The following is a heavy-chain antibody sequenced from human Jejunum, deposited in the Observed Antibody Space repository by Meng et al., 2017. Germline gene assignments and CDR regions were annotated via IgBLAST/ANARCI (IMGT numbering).Heavy chain of an antibody. D-gene: IGHD1-26*01. Sequence: GHLQESGPGLVKPYPPLSLPCTFSGGSISVGGYYWAWIRQHPGEALEWIGYMYYTGGTFYNPSLRSRSSISVDTSRNQFSLHLTSVTAADTALYYCARVALEAREEVGVSRGHFDYWGPGTLVTVSS. V-gene: IGHV4-31*03. CDR1: GGSISVGGYY. J-gene: IGHJ4*02. CDR3: ARVALEAREEVGVSRGHFDY. CDR2: MYYTGGT.